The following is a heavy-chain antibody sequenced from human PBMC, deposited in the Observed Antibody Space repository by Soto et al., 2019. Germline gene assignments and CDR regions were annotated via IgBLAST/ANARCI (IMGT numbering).Heavy chain of an antibody. D-gene: IGHD6-25*01. CDR1: GGSISSSDFY. V-gene: IGHV4-39*01. J-gene: IGHJ5*02. CDR2: MYYSGST. Sequence: PSETLSLTCTVSGGSISSSDFYWGWLRQTPGKGLEFIGSMYYSGSTYYNPSLKSRLTISVDTSKNQFTLKLISVTAAETAVYYCAVVDSTGNWFDPWGEGALVTVSS. CDR3: AVVDSTGNWFDP.